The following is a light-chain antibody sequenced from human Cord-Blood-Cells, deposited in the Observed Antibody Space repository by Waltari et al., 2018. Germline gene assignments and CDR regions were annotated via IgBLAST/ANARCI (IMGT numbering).Light chain of an antibody. Sequence: DIQMTQSPSTLSASVGDRVTITCRASQSISSWLAWYQQKPGKAPKLLIYKASSLESGVPSRFSGSGSGTEFTLTISSLQPDDFATYYCQQYXSXEXXFGXGXXXEIX. CDR3: QQYXSXEXX. V-gene: IGKV1-5*03. J-gene: IGKJ4*01. CDR2: KAS. CDR1: QSISSW.